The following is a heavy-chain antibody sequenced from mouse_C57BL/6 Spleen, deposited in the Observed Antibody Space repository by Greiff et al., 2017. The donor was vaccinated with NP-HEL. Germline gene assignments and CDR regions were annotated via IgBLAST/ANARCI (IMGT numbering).Heavy chain of an antibody. D-gene: IGHD2-4*01. J-gene: IGHJ3*01. CDR1: GYAFSSSW. CDR3: AYYDFAY. Sequence: QVQLQQSGPELVKPGASVKISCKASGYAFSSSWMNWVKQRPGKGLEWIGRIYPGDGDTNYNGKFKGKATLTADKSSSTAYMQLSSLTAEDSAVYFFAYYDFAYWGQGTLVTVSA. CDR2: IYPGDGDT. V-gene: IGHV1-82*01.